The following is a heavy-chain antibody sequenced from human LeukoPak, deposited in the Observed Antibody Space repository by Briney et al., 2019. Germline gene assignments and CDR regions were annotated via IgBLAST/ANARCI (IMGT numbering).Heavy chain of an antibody. Sequence: SETLSLTCTVSGGSINSGDYYWVWIRQPPGKGLEWIGSIYYSGSTSYNPSLKSRVTISGDTSKNQFSLRLSSVTAADTAVYYCARASYSYDINGWVPFDYWGQGTLVTVSS. CDR1: GGSINSGDYY. CDR2: IYYSGST. V-gene: IGHV4-39*07. D-gene: IGHD3-22*01. CDR3: ARASYSYDINGWVPFDY. J-gene: IGHJ4*02.